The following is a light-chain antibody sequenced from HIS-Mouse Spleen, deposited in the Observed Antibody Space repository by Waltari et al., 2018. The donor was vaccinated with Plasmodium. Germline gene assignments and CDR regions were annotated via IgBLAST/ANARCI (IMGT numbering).Light chain of an antibody. CDR3: YSTDSSGNHRV. CDR2: EDR. Sequence: YELTQPPSVSVSPGQTARIICSGAALPKKYAYWYQQKSGQAPVLVIYEDRKRPSGIPERFSGSSSGTMATLTISGAQVEDEADYYCYSTDSSGNHRVFGGGTKLTVL. J-gene: IGLJ3*02. V-gene: IGLV3-10*01. CDR1: ALPKKY.